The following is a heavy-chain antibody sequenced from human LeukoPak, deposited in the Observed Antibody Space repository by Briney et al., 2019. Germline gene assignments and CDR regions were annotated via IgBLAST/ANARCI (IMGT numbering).Heavy chain of an antibody. CDR1: GYTFTGYY. CDR2: INPSSGDT. V-gene: IGHV1-2*02. J-gene: IGHJ4*02. D-gene: IGHD3-22*01. CDR3: ARDSYDSSQFFDY. Sequence: GASVKVSCKASGYTFTGYYIHWVRQAPGQGLEWMGWINPSSGDTNYAQKFQGRVTMTRDTSISTAYMELSRLRSDDTAVYYCARDSYDSSQFFDYWGQGTLVTVSS.